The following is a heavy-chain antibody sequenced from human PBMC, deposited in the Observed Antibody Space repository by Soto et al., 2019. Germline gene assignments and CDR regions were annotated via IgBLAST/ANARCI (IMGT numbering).Heavy chain of an antibody. J-gene: IGHJ4*02. CDR3: VRSIGRNYFDY. CDR1: GDSINSGDHY. CDR2: IYYRGNT. V-gene: IGHV4-30-4*01. Sequence: QVQLQESGPGLVKPSQTLSLTCTVSGDSINSGDHYWSWIRQRPGKGLEWIGYIYYRGNTYYNPSLKSRVSISVYTTKTQFSLKLSSVIAADTAVYYCVRSIGRNYFDYWGQGTLVTVSS. D-gene: IGHD6-6*01.